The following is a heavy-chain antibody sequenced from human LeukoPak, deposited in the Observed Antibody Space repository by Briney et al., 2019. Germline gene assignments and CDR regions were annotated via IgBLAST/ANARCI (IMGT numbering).Heavy chain of an antibody. CDR1: GFSLSDQF. Sequence: QSGGSLRLSCAASGFSLSDQFMDWVRQAPGKGLEWIGRSRNRANSHTTEYAASVKGRFTISRDDSGNLMYLQMNSLKIEDTAVYFCTRDGGNSGNTAFDIWGQGTEVTVSS. CDR3: TRDGGNSGNTAFDI. D-gene: IGHD3-16*01. V-gene: IGHV3-72*01. CDR2: SRNRANSHTT. J-gene: IGHJ3*02.